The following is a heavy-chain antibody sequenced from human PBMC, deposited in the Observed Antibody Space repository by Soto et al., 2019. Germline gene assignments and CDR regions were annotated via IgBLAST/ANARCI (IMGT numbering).Heavy chain of an antibody. CDR3: ARGIYSTSSFFDS. Sequence: QVQLQESGPGLVKPSQTLSLTCTVSGDSISTADYYWNWIRQPPGKGLEWIGYIYYSGNTYYIPSLKGRVTISVDTSKNQISLKLNSVTAADTVVYYCARGIYSTSSFFDSWGQGTLVTVSS. D-gene: IGHD6-6*01. CDR1: GDSISTADYY. CDR2: IYYSGNT. V-gene: IGHV4-30-4*01. J-gene: IGHJ4*02.